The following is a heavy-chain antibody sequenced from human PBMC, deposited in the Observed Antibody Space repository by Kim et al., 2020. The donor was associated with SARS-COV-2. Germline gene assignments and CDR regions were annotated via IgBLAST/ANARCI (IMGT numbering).Heavy chain of an antibody. CDR3: ARDRAEVRYCSSTSCRLNWFDP. D-gene: IGHD2-2*01. J-gene: IGHJ5*02. CDR1: GFTFSSYW. Sequence: GGSLRLSCAASGFTFSSYWMSWVRQAPGKGLEWVANIKQDGSEKYYVDSVKGRFTISRDNAKNSLYLQMNSLRAEDTAVYYCARDRAEVRYCSSTSCRLNWFDPWGQGTLVTVSS. V-gene: IGHV3-7*03. CDR2: IKQDGSEK.